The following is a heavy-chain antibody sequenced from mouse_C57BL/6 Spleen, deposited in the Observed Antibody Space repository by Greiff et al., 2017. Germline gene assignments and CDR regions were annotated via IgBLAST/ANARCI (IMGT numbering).Heavy chain of an antibody. Sequence: EVQLVESGGGLVKPGGSLKLSCAASGFTFSSYAMSWVRQTPEKRLEWVATISDGGSYTYYPDNVKGRFTISRDNAKNNLYLQMSHLKSEDTAMHYCARVDGSSDWYFDVWGTGTTVTVSS. V-gene: IGHV5-4*01. CDR1: GFTFSSYA. CDR3: ARVDGSSDWYFDV. D-gene: IGHD1-1*01. J-gene: IGHJ1*03. CDR2: ISDGGSYT.